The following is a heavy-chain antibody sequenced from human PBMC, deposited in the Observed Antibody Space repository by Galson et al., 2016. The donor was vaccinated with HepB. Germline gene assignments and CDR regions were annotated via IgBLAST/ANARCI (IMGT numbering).Heavy chain of an antibody. CDR1: GYTSSSYR. J-gene: IGHJ4*02. V-gene: IGHV5-51*01. Sequence: QSGAEVKKPGESLKISCTLSGYTSSSYRIAWVRQMPGTGLEWLGLIYFGGFETRYSPSFQGRVIVSADRSINTAYLQWGSLEASDTAIYYCAGATHGNTWFDYWGQGTRSPSLQ. D-gene: IGHD4/OR15-4a*01. CDR3: AGATHGNTWFDY. CDR2: IYFGGFET.